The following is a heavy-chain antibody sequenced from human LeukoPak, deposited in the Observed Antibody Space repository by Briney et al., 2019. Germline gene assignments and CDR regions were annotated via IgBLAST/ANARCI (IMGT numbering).Heavy chain of an antibody. J-gene: IGHJ4*02. CDR1: GYTFTSYY. D-gene: IGHD3-9*01. CDR3: ARARGRYFDWVD. V-gene: IGHV1-46*01. Sequence: GASVKVSCKASGYTFTSYYMHWVRQAPGQGLEWMGIINPSGGSTSYAQKFQGRVTMTRDMSTSTVYMELSSLRSEDTAVYYCARARGRYFDWVDWGQGTLVTVSS. CDR2: INPSGGST.